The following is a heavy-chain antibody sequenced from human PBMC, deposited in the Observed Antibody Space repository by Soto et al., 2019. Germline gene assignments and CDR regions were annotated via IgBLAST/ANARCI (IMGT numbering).Heavy chain of an antibody. CDR2: INAGNGDT. Sequence: XSVKVSFNASGYTFTKFHIHLVRQAPGQRLEWMGWINAGNGDTKYSQNFQDRVTITRDTFATTVYMELSSLTSEDTTVYYCARDVESSIDYWGQGTLVTVSS. D-gene: IGHD6-13*01. CDR1: GYTFTKFH. V-gene: IGHV1-3*01. J-gene: IGHJ4*02. CDR3: ARDVESSIDY.